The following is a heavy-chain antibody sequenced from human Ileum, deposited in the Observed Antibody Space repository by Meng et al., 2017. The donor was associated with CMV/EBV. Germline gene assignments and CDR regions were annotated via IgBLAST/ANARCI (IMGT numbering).Heavy chain of an antibody. Sequence: AESVMRRGALVPPGASPALCCAASGFTFTDHWMHWVRQGPGEGLVWVSRIKRDGTKPTYADSVKSRFTISRDNAKNTLYLQMNNLRAEDTAFYYCTNDRLNHWGQGALVTVSS. CDR1: GFTFTDHW. V-gene: IGHV3-74*01. D-gene: IGHD1-1*01. J-gene: IGHJ4*02. CDR3: TNDRLNH. CDR2: IKRDGTKP.